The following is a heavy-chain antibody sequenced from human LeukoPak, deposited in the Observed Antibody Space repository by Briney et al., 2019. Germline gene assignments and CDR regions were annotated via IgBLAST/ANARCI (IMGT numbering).Heavy chain of an antibody. Sequence: GGSLRLSCAASRFTLSNYWMSWVRQAPGKGLEWVANIKQDGSETYYVDAVKGRFTISRDNAKNSLSLQMNSLRAEDTAVYYCARQRGSGCLDYWGHGTLVTVSS. CDR3: ARQRGSGCLDY. V-gene: IGHV3-7*01. J-gene: IGHJ4*01. CDR2: IKQDGSET. D-gene: IGHD6-19*01. CDR1: RFTLSNYW.